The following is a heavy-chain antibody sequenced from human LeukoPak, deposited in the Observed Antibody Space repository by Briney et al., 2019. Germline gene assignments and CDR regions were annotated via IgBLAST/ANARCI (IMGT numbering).Heavy chain of an antibody. D-gene: IGHD2-15*01. V-gene: IGHV1-69*06. CDR1: GGTFSSYA. CDR3: ARDWVGYCSGGSCYSTTEFDY. Sequence: GASVKVSCKASGGTFSSYAISWVRQAPGQGLEWMGGSIPIFGTANYAQKFQGRVTITADKSTSTAYMELSSLRSEDTAVYYRARDWVGYCSGGSCYSTTEFDYWGQGTLVTVSS. J-gene: IGHJ4*02. CDR2: SIPIFGTA.